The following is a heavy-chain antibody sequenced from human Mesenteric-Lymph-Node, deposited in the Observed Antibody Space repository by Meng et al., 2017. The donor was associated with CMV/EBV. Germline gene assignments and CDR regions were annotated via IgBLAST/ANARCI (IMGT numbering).Heavy chain of an antibody. CDR1: GFTFSSYS. CDR3: ARTGITIFGVVIGFDY. V-gene: IGHV3-21*04. CDR2: ISSSSSYI. J-gene: IGHJ4*02. D-gene: IGHD3-3*01. Sequence: GESLKISCAASGFTFSSYSMNWVRQAPGKGLEWVSSISSSSSYIYYADSVKGRFTISRDNSKNTLYLQMNSLRAEDTAVYYCARTGITIFGVVIGFDYWGQGTLVTVSS.